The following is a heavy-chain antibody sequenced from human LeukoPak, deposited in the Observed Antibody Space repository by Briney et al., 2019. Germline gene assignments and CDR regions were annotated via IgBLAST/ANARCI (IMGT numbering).Heavy chain of an antibody. D-gene: IGHD4-17*01. J-gene: IGHJ3*02. CDR3: ARAVDYGPIRDAFDI. Sequence: PSETLFLTCTVSGGSISSGDYYWSWIRQPPGKGLEWIGYIYYSGSTYYNPSLKSRVTISVDTSKNQFSLKLSSVTAADTAVYYCARAVDYGPIRDAFDIWGQGTMVTVSS. CDR2: IYYSGST. V-gene: IGHV4-30-4*01. CDR1: GGSISSGDYY.